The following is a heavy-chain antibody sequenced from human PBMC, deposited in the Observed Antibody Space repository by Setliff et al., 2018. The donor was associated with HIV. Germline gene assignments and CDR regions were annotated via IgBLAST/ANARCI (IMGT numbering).Heavy chain of an antibody. V-gene: IGHV4-39*01. CDR3: AKNPGRSGYYD. CDR1: GGSISSSSYY. CDR2: MYYSGST. D-gene: IGHD3-22*01. J-gene: IGHJ4*02. Sequence: SETLSLTCTVSGGSISSSSYYWGWIRQPPGKGLEWIGSMYYSGSTYYNPSLKSRVTISVDTSKKQFSLRAEDTAIYYCAKNPGRSGYYDWGQGTLVTVSS.